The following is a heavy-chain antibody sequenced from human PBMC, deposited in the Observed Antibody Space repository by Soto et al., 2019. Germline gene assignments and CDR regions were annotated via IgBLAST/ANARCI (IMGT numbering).Heavy chain of an antibody. Sequence: EVQLVESGGGLIQPGGSLRLSCAASGFAVSSKYMTWVRQAPGKGLEWVSVIYGGGTTYYADSVKGRFIISRDTSKNTLYLQMNSLRAEDTAVYYCVQTTGWPGFDFWRQGTLVTVSS. D-gene: IGHD6-19*01. J-gene: IGHJ4*02. CDR2: IYGGGTT. CDR1: GFAVSSKY. CDR3: VQTTGWPGFDF. V-gene: IGHV3-53*01.